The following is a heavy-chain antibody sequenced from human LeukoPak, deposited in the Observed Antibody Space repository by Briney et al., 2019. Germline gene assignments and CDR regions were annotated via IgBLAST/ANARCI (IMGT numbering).Heavy chain of an antibody. D-gene: IGHD3-22*01. CDR1: GGSISSSSYY. J-gene: IGHJ4*02. Sequence: SETLSLTCTVSGGSISSSSYYWGWIRQPPGKGLEWIGSIYYSGSTYYNPSLKSRVTISVDTSKNQFSLKLSSVTAADTAVYYCARLPIQYYYDSSGYHHFDYWGQGTLVTVSS. V-gene: IGHV4-39*01. CDR2: IYYSGST. CDR3: ARLPIQYYYDSSGYHHFDY.